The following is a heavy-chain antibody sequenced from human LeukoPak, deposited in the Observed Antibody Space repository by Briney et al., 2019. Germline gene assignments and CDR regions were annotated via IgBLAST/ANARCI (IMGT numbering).Heavy chain of an antibody. V-gene: IGHV4-30-4*01. D-gene: IGHD3-9*01. CDR3: ARHNYDILTGDPINWFDP. J-gene: IGHJ5*02. CDR2: IYYSGST. CDR1: GGSISSGDYY. Sequence: SETLSLTCTVSGGSISSGDYYWSWIRQPPGKGLEWIGYIYYSGSTYYNSSLKSRVTISVDTSKNQFSLKLSSVTAADTAVYYCARHNYDILTGDPINWFDPWGQGTLVTVSS.